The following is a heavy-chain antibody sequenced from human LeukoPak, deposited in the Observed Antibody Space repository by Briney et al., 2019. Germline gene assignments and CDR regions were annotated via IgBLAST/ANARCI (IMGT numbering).Heavy chain of an antibody. CDR3: ARGVATPMVRGVFDY. Sequence: PSETLSLTRTVSGGSISSGSYYWSWIRQPAGKGLEWIGRIYTSGSTNYNPSLKSRVTISVDTSKNQFSLKLSSVTAADTAVYYCARGVATPMVRGVFDYWGQGTLVTVSS. D-gene: IGHD3-10*01. J-gene: IGHJ4*02. CDR2: IYTSGST. CDR1: GGSISSGSYY. V-gene: IGHV4-61*02.